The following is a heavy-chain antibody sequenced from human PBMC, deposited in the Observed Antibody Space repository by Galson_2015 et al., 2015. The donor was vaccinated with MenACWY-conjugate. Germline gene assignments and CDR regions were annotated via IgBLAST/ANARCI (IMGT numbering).Heavy chain of an antibody. CDR1: GYSFTNYW. V-gene: IGHV5-51*01. J-gene: IGHJ6*02. D-gene: IGHD1-26*01. CDR2: FNPANSET. Sequence: SGAEVKKPGESPKTSCKGSGYSFTNYWIGWVRQMPGKGLEWMGLFNPANSETRYSPSFQGQVTISADESISTAYLQWTSLKASDTAMYYCARHPPGGRGLDVWGRGTTVTVSS. CDR3: ARHPPGGRGLDV.